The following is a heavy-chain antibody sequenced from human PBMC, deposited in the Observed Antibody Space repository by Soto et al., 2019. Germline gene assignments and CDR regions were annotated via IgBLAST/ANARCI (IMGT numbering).Heavy chain of an antibody. Sequence: SLKVSCKVSGYTLTELSMHWVRQAPGKGLEWMGGFDPEDGETIYAQKFQGRVTMTEDTSTDTAYMELSSLRSEDTAVYYCATRYYYDSSRPSRVPYFDYWGQGTLVTVSS. D-gene: IGHD3-22*01. CDR2: FDPEDGET. CDR1: GYTLTELS. CDR3: ATRYYYDSSRPSRVPYFDY. J-gene: IGHJ4*02. V-gene: IGHV1-24*01.